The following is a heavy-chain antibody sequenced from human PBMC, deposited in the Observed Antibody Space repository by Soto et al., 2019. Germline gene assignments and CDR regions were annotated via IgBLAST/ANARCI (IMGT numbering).Heavy chain of an antibody. V-gene: IGHV1-3*05. Sequence: QVQLVQSGAEEKKPGASVKVSCKASGYTFTSYAMHWVRQAPGQRIEWMGWINAGNGNTKYSQKFQGRVTITRDTSASTADMELSSLRSEDTAVYYCARVRGSYSLNWYFDLWGRGTLVTVSS. D-gene: IGHD1-26*01. CDR1: GYTFTSYA. J-gene: IGHJ2*01. CDR3: ARVRGSYSLNWYFDL. CDR2: INAGNGNT.